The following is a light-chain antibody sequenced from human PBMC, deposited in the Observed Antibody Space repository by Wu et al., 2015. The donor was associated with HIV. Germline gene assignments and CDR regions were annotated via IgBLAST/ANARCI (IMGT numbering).Light chain of an antibody. CDR3: QQYNNWPRT. CDR1: QSVSSSY. CDR2: AAS. Sequence: EIVLTQSPGTLSLSPGERATLSCRASQSVSSSYLVWYQQKPGQAPRLLIYAASTRATGIPARFSGSGSGTEFTLTISSMQSEDFAVYYCQQYNNWPRTFGQGTKVEIK. J-gene: IGKJ1*01. V-gene: IGKV3-15*01.